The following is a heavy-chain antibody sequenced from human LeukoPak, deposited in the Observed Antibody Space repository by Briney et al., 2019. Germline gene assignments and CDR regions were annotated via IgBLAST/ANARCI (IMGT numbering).Heavy chain of an antibody. Sequence: GGSLRLSCAASGFTFSNYGMHWVRQAPGKGLEWVAFIRYDETKKYYADSVEGRFTISRDISKNILYLQMNSLRAEDTADYYCARDGGYYTTGYYMDVWGKGTTVTVSS. CDR1: GFTFSNYG. V-gene: IGHV3-30*02. CDR2: IRYDETKK. CDR3: ARDGGYYTTGYYMDV. J-gene: IGHJ6*03. D-gene: IGHD3-3*01.